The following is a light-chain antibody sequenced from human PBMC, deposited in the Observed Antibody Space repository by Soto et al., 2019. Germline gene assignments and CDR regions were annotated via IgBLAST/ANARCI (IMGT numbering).Light chain of an antibody. CDR1: SSNIGSNY. V-gene: IGLV1-47*01. CDR2: RNN. CDR3: AAWDDSLSGHVV. Sequence: QSVLTQPPSASGTPGQRVTISCSESSSNIGSNYVYWYQQLPGTAPKLLIYRNNQRPSGVPDRFSGSKSGTSASLAISGLRSEDEADYYCAAWDDSLSGHVVFGGGTQLTVL. J-gene: IGLJ2*01.